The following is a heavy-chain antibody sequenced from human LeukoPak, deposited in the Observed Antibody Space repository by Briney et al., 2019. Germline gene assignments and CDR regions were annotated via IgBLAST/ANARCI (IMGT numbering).Heavy chain of an antibody. CDR3: ARDRPGYSSGWYPQRYYGMDV. CDR1: GGTFSSYA. J-gene: IGHJ6*02. V-gene: IGHV1-69*01. Sequence: ASVKVSCKASGGTFSSYAISWVRQAPGQGLEWMGGIIPIFGTANYAQKFQGRVTITADESTSTAYMELSSLRSEDTAVYYCARDRPGYSSGWYPQRYYGMDVWGQGTPVTVSS. CDR2: IIPIFGTA. D-gene: IGHD6-19*01.